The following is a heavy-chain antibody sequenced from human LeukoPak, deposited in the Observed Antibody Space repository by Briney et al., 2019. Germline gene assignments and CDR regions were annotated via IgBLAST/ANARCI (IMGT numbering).Heavy chain of an antibody. J-gene: IGHJ4*02. V-gene: IGHV4-59*01. D-gene: IGHD4-17*01. CDR1: GGSISSYY. Sequence: PSETLSLTCTVSGGSISSYYWSWIRQPPGKGLEWIGYIYYSGSTNYNPSLKSRVTIPVDTSKNQFSLKLSSVTAADTAVYYCARNRDYGENFDYWGQGTLVTVSS. CDR2: IYYSGST. CDR3: ARNRDYGENFDY.